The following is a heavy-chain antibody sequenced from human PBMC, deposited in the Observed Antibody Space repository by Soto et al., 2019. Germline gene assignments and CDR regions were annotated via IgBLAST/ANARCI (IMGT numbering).Heavy chain of an antibody. J-gene: IGHJ5*02. Sequence: ASVKVSCKASGYTFTSYDVNWVRQATEQGLEWMGWMNPNSGNTGYAQKFQGRVTMTRNTSISTAYMELNSLRSEDTAVYYCARGLSDDWFDPWGQGTLVTVPQ. CDR2: MNPNSGNT. CDR3: ARGLSDDWFDP. CDR1: GYTFTSYD. D-gene: IGHD2-21*02. V-gene: IGHV1-8*01.